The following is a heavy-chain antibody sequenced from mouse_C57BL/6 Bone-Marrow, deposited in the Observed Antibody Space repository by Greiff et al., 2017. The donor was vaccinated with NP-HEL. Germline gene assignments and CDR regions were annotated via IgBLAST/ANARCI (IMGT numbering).Heavy chain of an antibody. V-gene: IGHV1-50*01. CDR3: ARECIYYYFDY. D-gene: IGHD1-1*01. J-gene: IGHJ2*01. Sequence: VQLKQPGAELVKPGASVKLSCKASGYTFTSYWMQWVKQRPGQGLEWIGEIDPSDSYTNYNQKFKGKATLTVDTSSSTAYMQLSSLTSEDSAVYYCARECIYYYFDYWGQGTTLTVSS. CDR2: IDPSDSYT. CDR1: GYTFTSYW.